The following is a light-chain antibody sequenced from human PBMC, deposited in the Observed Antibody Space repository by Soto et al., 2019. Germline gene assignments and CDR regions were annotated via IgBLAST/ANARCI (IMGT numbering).Light chain of an antibody. V-gene: IGKV1-5*03. CDR2: KAS. CDR1: QTISSW. J-gene: IGKJ1*01. CDR3: QQYNNYWT. Sequence: DIQMTQSPSTLSASVGDRVTITCRASQTISSWLAWYQQKPGKAPKLLIYKASSLESGVPSRFSGSGSGTEFTLTISRLQTDDFATYYCQQYNNYWTFGQGAKVEIK.